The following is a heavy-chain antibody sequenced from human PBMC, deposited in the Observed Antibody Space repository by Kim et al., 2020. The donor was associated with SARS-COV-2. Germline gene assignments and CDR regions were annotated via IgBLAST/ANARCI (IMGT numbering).Heavy chain of an antibody. CDR1: GFTFSRSA. CDR2: ISYDGSNK. J-gene: IGHJ4*02. V-gene: IGHV3-30*04. Sequence: GGSLRLSCAASGFTFSRSAMHWVRQAPGKGLEWVEVISYDGSNKYYADSVKGRFTISRDNSKNTLYLQMNSLRAEDTAVYYCASRGEDSAAYWGQGTLVTGSS. CDR3: ASRGEDSAAY. D-gene: IGHD6-6*01.